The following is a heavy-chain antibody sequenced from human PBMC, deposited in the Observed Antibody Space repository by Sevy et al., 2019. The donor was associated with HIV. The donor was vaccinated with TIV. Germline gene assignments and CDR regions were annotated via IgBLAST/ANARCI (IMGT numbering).Heavy chain of an antibody. CDR2: ISSSSSTI. V-gene: IGHV3-48*01. D-gene: IGHD3-3*01. CDR1: GFTFSSYS. Sequence: GGSLRLSCAASGFTFSSYSMNWVRQAPGKGLEWVSCISSSSSTIYYADSVKGRFTISRDNAKNSLYLQMNSLRAEDTAVYYCARDRSPYYDFWSGYYDGMDVWGQGTTVTVSS. CDR3: ARDRSPYYDFWSGYYDGMDV. J-gene: IGHJ6*02.